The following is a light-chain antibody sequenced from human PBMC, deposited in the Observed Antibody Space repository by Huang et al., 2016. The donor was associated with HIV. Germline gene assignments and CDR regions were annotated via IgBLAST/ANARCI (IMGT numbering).Light chain of an antibody. CDR1: QSVSSSY. J-gene: IGKJ5*01. Sequence: EIVLTQSPGTLSLSPGERATLPCRASQSVSSSYLAWYQQKPGQPPRLLIYGASSTATGIPDRCSGSGAGTDFTLTISRLEPEDFAVYYCQQYGSSPRITFGQGTRLEIK. V-gene: IGKV3-20*01. CDR2: GAS. CDR3: QQYGSSPRIT.